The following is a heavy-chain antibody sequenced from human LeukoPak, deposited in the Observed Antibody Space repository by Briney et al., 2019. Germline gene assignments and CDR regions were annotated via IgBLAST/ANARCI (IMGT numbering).Heavy chain of an antibody. V-gene: IGHV3-30-3*01. CDR3: ARGPYYYDSSGYYVGVNFDY. D-gene: IGHD3-22*01. Sequence: GGSLRLSCAASGFXFSSYAMHWVRQAPGKGLEWVAAISYDRSNKYYADSVKGRFTISRDNSKNTLYLQMNSLRAEDTAVYYCARGPYYYDSSGYYVGVNFDYWGQGTLVTVSS. CDR2: ISYDRSNK. J-gene: IGHJ4*02. CDR1: GFXFSSYA.